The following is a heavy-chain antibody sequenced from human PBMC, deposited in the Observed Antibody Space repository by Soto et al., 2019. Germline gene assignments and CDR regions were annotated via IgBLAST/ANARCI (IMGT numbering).Heavy chain of an antibody. CDR1: GDSVSSNSAA. D-gene: IGHD6-13*01. CDR3: AREEPGIAAAGTGTADRNRLAP. V-gene: IGHV6-1*01. CDR2: TYYRSKWYN. Sequence: PSQTLSLTCAIAGDSVSSNSAAWNWVGQSPSRGLEWLGRTYYRSKWYNDYAVSVKSRITINPDTSKNQFSLQLNSVTPEDTAVHYCAREEPGIAAAGTGTADRNRLAPPGQRTPDTVSA. J-gene: IGHJ5*02.